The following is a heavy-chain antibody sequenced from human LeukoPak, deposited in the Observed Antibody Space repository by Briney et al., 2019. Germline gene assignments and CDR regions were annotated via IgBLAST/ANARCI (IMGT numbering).Heavy chain of an antibody. D-gene: IGHD3-10*01. CDR1: GFTFSSYA. J-gene: IGHJ4*02. CDR2: IRYDGSNK. V-gene: IGHV3-30*02. CDR3: AKERGPYYFDY. Sequence: GRSLRLSCAASGFTFSSYAMHWVRQAPGKGLEWVAFIRYDGSNKYYADSVKGRFTISRDNSKNTLYLQMNSLRAEDTAVYYCAKERGPYYFDYWGQGTLVTVSS.